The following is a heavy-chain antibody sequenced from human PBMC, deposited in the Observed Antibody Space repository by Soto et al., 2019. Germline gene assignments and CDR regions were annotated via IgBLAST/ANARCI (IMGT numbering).Heavy chain of an antibody. CDR1: GFTFSIYG. CDR3: ARLLAVRTFDY. Sequence: GGSLRLSCAASGFTFSIYGMHWVGQAPGKGLEWVAVIWYDGSNKYYADSVKGRFTISRDNAEKTLFLQMNTLRAEDTALYYCARLLAVRTFDYWGQGTLITVSS. V-gene: IGHV3-33*01. D-gene: IGHD3-3*02. J-gene: IGHJ4*02. CDR2: IWYDGSNK.